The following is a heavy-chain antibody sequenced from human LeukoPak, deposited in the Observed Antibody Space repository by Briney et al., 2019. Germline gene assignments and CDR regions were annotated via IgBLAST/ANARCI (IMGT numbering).Heavy chain of an antibody. CDR1: GYTFTGYY. V-gene: IGHV1-2*02. Sequence: ASVKVSCKASGYTFTGYYMHWVRQAPGQGLEWMGWINPNSGGTNYAQKFQGRVTMTRDTSISTAYMELNSLRSEDTAMYYCARDNSGHYYFDYWGQGALVTVSS. J-gene: IGHJ4*02. CDR3: ARDNSGHYYFDY. CDR2: INPNSGGT. D-gene: IGHD2/OR15-2a*01.